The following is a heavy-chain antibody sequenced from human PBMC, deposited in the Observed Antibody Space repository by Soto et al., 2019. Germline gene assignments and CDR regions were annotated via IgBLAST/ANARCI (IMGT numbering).Heavy chain of an antibody. V-gene: IGHV1-69*12. Sequence: QVQLVQSGAEVKKPGSSVQVSCKASGGTFSSYAFSWVRQAPGQGLEWMGGIIPIFGTADYAQKFQGRVTITADELTSTARLELGSLRSEDTAVYYCASWLKEAGIGGTYYYGMDVWGQGTTVPVSS. CDR1: GGTFSSYA. CDR2: IIPIFGTA. J-gene: IGHJ6*02. D-gene: IGHD6-19*01. CDR3: ASWLKEAGIGGTYYYGMDV.